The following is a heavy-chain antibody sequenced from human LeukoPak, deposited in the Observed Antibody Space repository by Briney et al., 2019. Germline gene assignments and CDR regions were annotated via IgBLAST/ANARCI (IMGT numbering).Heavy chain of an antibody. J-gene: IGHJ4*02. D-gene: IGHD6-19*01. CDR2: ISSGGST. CDR3: AKGIGGSGWHPSDC. Sequence: GGSLRLSCAASGFTVSSDYMGWVRQAPEKGLEWVSLISSGGSTYYADSVKGRFTISRDNSKNTLYVQMNSLRADDTAVYYCAKGIGGSGWHPSDCWGQGTLVTVSS. V-gene: IGHV3-53*01. CDR1: GFTVSSDY.